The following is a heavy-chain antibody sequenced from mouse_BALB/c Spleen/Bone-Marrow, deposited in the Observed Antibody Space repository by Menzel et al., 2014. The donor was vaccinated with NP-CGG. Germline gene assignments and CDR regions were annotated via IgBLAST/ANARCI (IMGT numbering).Heavy chain of an antibody. D-gene: IGHD2-2*01. CDR1: GFNITDTY. J-gene: IGHJ3*01. CDR2: ISPANGNT. CDR3: AGGYDEFAY. Sequence: EVQLQQSGAELVKPGASVKLSCTASGFNITDTYMHWVKQRPEQGLEWIGRISPANGNTKYDPKFQGKATITADTSSNTAYLQLSSLTSEDTYGDYGAGGYDEFAYWGQGTLLTVSS. V-gene: IGHV14-3*02.